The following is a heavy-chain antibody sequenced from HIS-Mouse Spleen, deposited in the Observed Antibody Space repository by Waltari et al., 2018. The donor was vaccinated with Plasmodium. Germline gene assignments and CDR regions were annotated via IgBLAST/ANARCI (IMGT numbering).Heavy chain of an antibody. J-gene: IGHJ4*02. D-gene: IGHD6-6*01. V-gene: IGHV1-2*02. Sequence: QVQLVQSGAEVKKPGASVKVSCKASGYTFTGYYMHWVRQAPGQGLEVMGWSNPNRGGTNYAQKFQGRVTMTRDTSSSTAYMELSRLRSDDTAVYYCATKGGSSSDYWGQGTLVTVSS. CDR3: ATKGGSSSDY. CDR1: GYTFTGYY. CDR2: SNPNRGGT.